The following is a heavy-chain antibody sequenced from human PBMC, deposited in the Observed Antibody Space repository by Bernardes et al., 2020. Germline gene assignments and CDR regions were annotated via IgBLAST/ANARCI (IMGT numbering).Heavy chain of an antibody. CDR1: GGSLSGYY. Sequence: SETLSLTCAVYGGSLSGYYWSWIRQPPGKGLEWIGEINHSGSTTYNPSLKRRVTISIDTSKNQFSLRLNSVTAADTAVYYCARVVNLGYNYGYYWFFDLWGRGTLVTVSS. D-gene: IGHD5-18*01. V-gene: IGHV4-34*01. J-gene: IGHJ2*01. CDR3: ARVVNLGYNYGYYWFFDL. CDR2: INHSGST.